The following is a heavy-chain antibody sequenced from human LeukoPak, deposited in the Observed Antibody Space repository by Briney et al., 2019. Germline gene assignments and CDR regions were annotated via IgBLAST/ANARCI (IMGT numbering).Heavy chain of an antibody. Sequence: SETLSLTCTVSGGSISRYYWSWVRRPPGKGLEWIGYIDDSGNTNYNPSLKSQVTISVDKSKNQFSLKLSFVTAADTAMYYCARSDYHNSGSHTVFDAFDIWGQGTRVTVSS. CDR3: ARSDYHNSGSHTVFDAFDI. V-gene: IGHV4-59*01. CDR2: IDDSGNT. D-gene: IGHD3-10*01. CDR1: GGSISRYY. J-gene: IGHJ3*02.